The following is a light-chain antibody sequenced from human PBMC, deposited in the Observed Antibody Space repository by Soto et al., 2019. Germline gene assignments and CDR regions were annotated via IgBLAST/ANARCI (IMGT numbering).Light chain of an antibody. CDR1: QSVTTTY. CDR2: GAS. V-gene: IGKV3-20*01. CDR3: QNYGILPPNS. Sequence: EIVLTQSPGTLSLSPGERASLSCRATQSVTTTYLAWYQQKPGQAPRLLIYGASIRSTGIPDRFSGSGSGTDFTITNSILEHEAFSVYYSQNYGILPPNSFGQGTPLEIK. J-gene: IGKJ2*01.